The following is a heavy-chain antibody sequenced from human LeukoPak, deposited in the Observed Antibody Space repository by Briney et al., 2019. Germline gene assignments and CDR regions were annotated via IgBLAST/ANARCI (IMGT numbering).Heavy chain of an antibody. V-gene: IGHV3-53*01. Sequence: GGSLRLSCAASGFTVSSNYMSWVRQAPGKGLEWVSVIYSGGSTYYADSVKGRFTISRDNSKNTLHPQMNSLRAEDTAVYYCASSTVTNWVGLDYWGQGTLVTVSS. CDR2: IYSGGST. CDR1: GFTVSSNY. D-gene: IGHD4-17*01. J-gene: IGHJ4*02. CDR3: ASSTVTNWVGLDY.